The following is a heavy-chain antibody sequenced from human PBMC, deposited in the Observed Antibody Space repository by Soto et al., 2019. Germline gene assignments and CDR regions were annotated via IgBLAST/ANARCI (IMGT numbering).Heavy chain of an antibody. CDR1: GGSISSYY. D-gene: IGHD3-22*01. J-gene: IGHJ4*02. CDR2: IYYSGST. V-gene: IGHV4-59*01. CDR3: AREEGYDGSYSY. Sequence: SETLSLTXTVSGGSISSYYWSWIRQPPGKGLEWIGYIYYSGSTNYNPSLKSRVTISVDTSKNQFSLKLSSVTAADTAVYYCAREEGYDGSYSYWGQGTLVTVSS.